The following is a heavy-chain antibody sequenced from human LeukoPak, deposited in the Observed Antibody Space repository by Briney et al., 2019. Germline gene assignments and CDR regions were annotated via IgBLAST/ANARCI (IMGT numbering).Heavy chain of an antibody. Sequence: GASVKVSCKASGYTFTSYGISWVRQAPGQGLEWMEWISAYNGNTNYAQKLQGRVTMTTDTSTNTAYMELRSLRSDDTAVYYCARDEYSSSSGPGVYFDYWGQGTLVTVSS. CDR1: GYTFTSYG. CDR3: ARDEYSSSSGPGVYFDY. CDR2: ISAYNGNT. D-gene: IGHD6-6*01. V-gene: IGHV1-18*01. J-gene: IGHJ4*02.